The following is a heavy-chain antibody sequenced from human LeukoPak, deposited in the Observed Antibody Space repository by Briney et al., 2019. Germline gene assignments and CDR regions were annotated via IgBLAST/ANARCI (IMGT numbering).Heavy chain of an antibody. Sequence: GGSLRLSCAASGFTFSSYVMSWVRQAPGKGLEWVANIKLDGSEKNYVDSVKGRFTISRDNTKNSLYLQMNSLRVEDTAVSYCARDQYDTWSRRGNFDSWGQGTLVIVSS. V-gene: IGHV3-7*03. CDR2: IKLDGSEK. CDR1: GFTFSSYV. J-gene: IGHJ4*02. D-gene: IGHD3-3*01. CDR3: ARDQYDTWSRRGNFDS.